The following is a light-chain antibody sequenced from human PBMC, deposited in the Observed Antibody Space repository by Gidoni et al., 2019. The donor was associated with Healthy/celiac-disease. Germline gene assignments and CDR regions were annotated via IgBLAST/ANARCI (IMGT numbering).Light chain of an antibody. Sequence: AIQLTQSPSSLSASVGDRVTITCRASQGIRNDLGWYQQKPGKAPKLLIYAASSLQSGVPSRFSGSGSGTDFTLTISSLQPEDFATYYCLQDYNDPLTFGQXTKVEIK. CDR3: LQDYNDPLT. CDR2: AAS. V-gene: IGKV1-6*01. CDR1: QGIRND. J-gene: IGKJ1*01.